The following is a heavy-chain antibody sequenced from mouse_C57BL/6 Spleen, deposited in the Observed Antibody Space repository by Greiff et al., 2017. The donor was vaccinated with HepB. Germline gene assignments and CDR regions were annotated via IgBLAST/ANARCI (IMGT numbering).Heavy chain of an antibody. J-gene: IGHJ4*01. V-gene: IGHV1-81*01. CDR3: ASSYSNYDAMDY. D-gene: IGHD2-5*01. Sequence: QVQLQQSGAELARPGASVKLSCKASGYTFTSYGISWVKQRTGQGLEWIGEIYPRSGNTYYNEKFKGKATLTADKSSSTAYMELRSLTSEDSAVYYCASSYSNYDAMDYWGQGTSVTVSS. CDR1: GYTFTSYG. CDR2: IYPRSGNT.